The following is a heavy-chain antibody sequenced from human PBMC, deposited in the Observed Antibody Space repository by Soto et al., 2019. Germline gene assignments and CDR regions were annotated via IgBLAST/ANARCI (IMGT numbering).Heavy chain of an antibody. V-gene: IGHV1-24*01. CDR3: AAGLNTFDY. J-gene: IGHJ4*02. D-gene: IGHD5-18*01. CDR2: LDYEEGER. CDR1: GTSLSGLP. Sequence: ASVKVSCKVSGTSLSGLPMHWVRQAPGKGLEWMGSLDYEEGERSFAHRFQGRLTVTEDTSTDTAYMELSSLMSEDTAVYYCAAGLNTFDYRGQGTLVNVSS.